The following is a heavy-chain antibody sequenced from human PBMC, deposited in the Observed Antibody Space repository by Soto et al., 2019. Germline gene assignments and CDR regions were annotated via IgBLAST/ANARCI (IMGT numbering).Heavy chain of an antibody. CDR1: GYTFTGHY. Sequence: ASVKVSCRASGYTFTGHYLHWVRQAPGQGLEWMGWTNPNTGDTNYAQRFQGRVAMTRDTTISTSYMELSRLTSDDTAVYYCTRDQTRSPYYYDMDVWGQGTTVTVSS. J-gene: IGHJ6*02. CDR3: TRDQTRSPYYYDMDV. CDR2: TNPNTGDT. V-gene: IGHV1-2*02.